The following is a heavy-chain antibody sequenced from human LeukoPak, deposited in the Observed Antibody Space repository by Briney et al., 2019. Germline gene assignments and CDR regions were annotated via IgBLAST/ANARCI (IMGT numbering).Heavy chain of an antibody. Sequence: PSETLSLTCTVSGGSISSYYWSWIRQPPGKGLEWIGYIYYSGSTNYNPSLKSRVTISVDTSKNQFSLKLSSVTAADTAVYYCARDRTWGRGVPNWFDPWGQGTLVTVSS. CDR3: ARDRTWGRGVPNWFDP. CDR1: GGSISSYY. V-gene: IGHV4-59*01. D-gene: IGHD3-10*01. CDR2: IYYSGST. J-gene: IGHJ5*02.